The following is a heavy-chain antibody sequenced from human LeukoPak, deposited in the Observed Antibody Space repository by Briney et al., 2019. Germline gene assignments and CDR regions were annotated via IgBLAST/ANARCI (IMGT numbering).Heavy chain of an antibody. CDR3: ARASPYYYDSSAVGPANYFDY. D-gene: IGHD3-22*01. CDR1: RGSINNYF. J-gene: IGHJ4*02. V-gene: IGHV4-59*08. CDR2: IYYSGRT. Sequence: SETLSLTCTVSRGSINNYFWSWIRQPPGKGLEWIGFIYYSGRTNYNPSLKSRVTISVDTSKNQFSLKLSSVTAADTAVYYCARASPYYYDSSAVGPANYFDYWGQGTLVTVSS.